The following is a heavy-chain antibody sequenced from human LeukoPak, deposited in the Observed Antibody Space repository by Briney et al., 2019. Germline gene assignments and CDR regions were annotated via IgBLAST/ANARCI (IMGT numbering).Heavy chain of an antibody. D-gene: IGHD2-15*01. Sequence: PGGSLRLSCEASGFTFSEHTMSWVRQAPGKGLEWVSTIKRDGSNTYYTDSVEGRFTISRDNSKNTLYLEMNTLRAEDTAVYYCAKGGYASYFDPWGQGTQVTASS. CDR1: GFTFSEHT. V-gene: IGHV3-23*05. J-gene: IGHJ5*02. CDR2: IKRDGSNT. CDR3: AKGGYASYFDP.